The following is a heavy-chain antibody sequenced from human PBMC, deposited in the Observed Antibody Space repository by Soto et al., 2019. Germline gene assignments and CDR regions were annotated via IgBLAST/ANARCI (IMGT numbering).Heavy chain of an antibody. CDR2: ISGSGGTT. Sequence: GGSLRLSCAASGFTFSSYAMSWARQAPGRGREWVSGISGSGGTTDYADSVKGRFTISRDNFKNTVYLQMNSLRAEDTAIYYCAKDRSIVGPNWFDPWGQGTLVTVSS. D-gene: IGHD6-6*01. CDR3: AKDRSIVGPNWFDP. J-gene: IGHJ5*02. CDR1: GFTFSSYA. V-gene: IGHV3-23*01.